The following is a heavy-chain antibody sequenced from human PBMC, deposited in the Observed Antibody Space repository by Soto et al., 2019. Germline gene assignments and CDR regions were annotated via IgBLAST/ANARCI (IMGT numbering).Heavy chain of an antibody. Sequence: QSQTLSLTCAISGDSVSSNSAAWNWIRQSPSRGLEWLGRTYYRSKWYNDYAVSVKSRITINPDTSKNQFSLQLNSVTPEDTAVYYCARDKTNTNCTNGVCIGNWFDPWGQGTLVTVSS. CDR1: GDSVSSNSAA. CDR3: ARDKTNTNCTNGVCIGNWFDP. V-gene: IGHV6-1*01. J-gene: IGHJ5*02. D-gene: IGHD2-8*01. CDR2: TYYRSKWYN.